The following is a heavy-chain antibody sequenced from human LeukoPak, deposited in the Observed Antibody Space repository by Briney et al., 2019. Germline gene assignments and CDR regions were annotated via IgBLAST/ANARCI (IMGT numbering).Heavy chain of an antibody. CDR3: AKYRGAASSGYYFFLDY. D-gene: IGHD3-22*01. J-gene: IGHJ4*02. V-gene: IGHV3-23*01. Sequence: PGGSLRLSCTPSGFIFSTYAMDWVRQAPGKGLEWASSISSNGEGIYYADSVKGRFTISRDNSKNTLYLQMNSLRAEDTAVYYCAKYRGAASSGYYFFLDYWGQGTLVTVSS. CDR2: ISSNGEGI. CDR1: GFIFSTYA.